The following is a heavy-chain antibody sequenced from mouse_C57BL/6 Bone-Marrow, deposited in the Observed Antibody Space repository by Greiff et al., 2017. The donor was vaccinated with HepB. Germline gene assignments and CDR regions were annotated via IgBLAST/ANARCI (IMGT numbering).Heavy chain of an antibody. J-gene: IGHJ2*01. Sequence: VQLQESGAELARPGASVKLSCKASGYTFTSYGISWVKQRTGQGLEWIGEIYPRSGNTYYNEKFKGKATLTADKSSSTAYMELRSLTSEDSAVYVCARSSDRIYYYVSSLCYFDYWGQGTTLTVSS. CDR2: IYPRSGNT. CDR3: ARSSDRIYYYVSSLCYFDY. D-gene: IGHD1-1*01. V-gene: IGHV1-81*01. CDR1: GYTFTSYG.